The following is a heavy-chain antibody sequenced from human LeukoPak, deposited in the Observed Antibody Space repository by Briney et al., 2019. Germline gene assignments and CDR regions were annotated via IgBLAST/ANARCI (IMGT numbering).Heavy chain of an antibody. V-gene: IGHV3-49*04. J-gene: IGHJ4*02. CDR3: TRFVGSSTSLIDY. CDR1: GFTFGDYA. D-gene: IGHD2-2*01. CDR2: IRSKAYGGTT. Sequence: GGSLRLSCTASGFTFGDYAMSWVRQAPGKGLEWVGFIRSKAYGGTTEYAASVKGRFTISGDDSKSIAYLQMNSLKTEDTAVYYCTRFVGSSTSLIDYWGQGTLVTVSS.